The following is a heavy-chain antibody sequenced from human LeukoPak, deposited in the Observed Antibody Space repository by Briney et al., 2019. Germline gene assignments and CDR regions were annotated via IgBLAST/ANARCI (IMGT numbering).Heavy chain of an antibody. V-gene: IGHV1-2*02. CDR3: ARGVVVVPAANHYDY. Sequence: ASVKVSCKASGYTFTAYYMHWVRQAPGQGLEWMGWINPNSGGTNYAQKFQGRVTMTRDTSISTAYMELSRLRSDDTAVYYCARGVVVVPAANHYDYWGQGTLVTVSS. CDR1: GYTFTAYY. J-gene: IGHJ4*02. D-gene: IGHD2-2*01. CDR2: INPNSGGT.